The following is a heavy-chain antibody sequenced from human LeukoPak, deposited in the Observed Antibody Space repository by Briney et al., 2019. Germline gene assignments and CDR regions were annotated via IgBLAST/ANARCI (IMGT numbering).Heavy chain of an antibody. D-gene: IGHD1-1*01. CDR3: ARVAKERVGGVYYFDY. V-gene: IGHV3-13*01. J-gene: IGHJ4*02. Sequence: PGGSLRLSCAASGFTFSDYDMHWVRQATAKGLEWGSAIGTAGDTYYTGSVKGRFTISRQNAKNSLYLQMNSLRAGDTAVYYCARVAKERVGGVYYFDYWGQGTLVTVSS. CDR2: IGTAGDT. CDR1: GFTFSDYD.